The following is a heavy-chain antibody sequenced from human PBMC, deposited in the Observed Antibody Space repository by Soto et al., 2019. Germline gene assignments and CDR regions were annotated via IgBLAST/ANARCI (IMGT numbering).Heavy chain of an antibody. CDR2: IIPIFGTA. CDR1: GGTFSSYA. CDR3: AITGGIVVPAANLYYYGMDV. V-gene: IGHV1-69*01. J-gene: IGHJ6*02. D-gene: IGHD2-2*01. Sequence: QVQLVQSGAEVKKPGSSVKVSCKASGGTFSSYAISWVRQAPGQGLEWMGGIIPIFGTANYAQKFQGRVTITADESPSTAYMELSSLGSEDTAVYYCAITGGIVVPAANLYYYGMDVWGQGTTVTVSS.